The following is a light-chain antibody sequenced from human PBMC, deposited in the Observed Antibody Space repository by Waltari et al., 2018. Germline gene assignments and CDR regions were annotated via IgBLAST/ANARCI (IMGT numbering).Light chain of an antibody. CDR1: QSVSRS. CDR3: QHYVRLPAT. V-gene: IGKV3-20*01. Sequence: EIVLTPSPGTLSLSPGERVHLPCRASQSVSRSLAWYQQKPGQAPRLLIYAASSRATGIPGRVSGSGSGTDFSLTISRLEPEDFAVYYCQHYVRLPATFGQGTKVEI. CDR2: AAS. J-gene: IGKJ1*01.